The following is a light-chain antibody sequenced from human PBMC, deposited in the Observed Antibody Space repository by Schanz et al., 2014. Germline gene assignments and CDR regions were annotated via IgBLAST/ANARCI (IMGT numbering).Light chain of an antibody. CDR1: SSDVGGYNY. CDR3: SSYTSRYTLV. J-gene: IGLJ2*01. V-gene: IGLV2-14*01. CDR2: DVS. Sequence: QSALTQPASVSGSPGQSITISCTGTSSDVGGYNYVSWYQQHPGKAPKFMIYDVSNRPSGVSNRFSGSKSGNTASLTISGLQAEDEADYYCSSYTSRYTLVFGGGTKLTVL.